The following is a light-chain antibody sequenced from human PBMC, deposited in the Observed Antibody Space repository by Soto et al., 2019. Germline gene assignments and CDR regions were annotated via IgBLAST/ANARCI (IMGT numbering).Light chain of an antibody. V-gene: IGKV3-20*01. CDR3: QQYTRSPLT. CDR1: QSVNNN. Sequence: ETLMTQSPATLSVSPGERATLSCRASQSVNNNLAWYQQKLGQAPRVLIYDASSRATGIPDRFSASGSGTDFTLTISRLEPEDFAVYYCQQYTRSPLTFGQGTKVDIK. J-gene: IGKJ1*01. CDR2: DAS.